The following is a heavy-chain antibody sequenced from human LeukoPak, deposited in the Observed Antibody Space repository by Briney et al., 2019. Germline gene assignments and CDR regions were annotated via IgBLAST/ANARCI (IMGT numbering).Heavy chain of an antibody. CDR1: GFTFSSYS. J-gene: IGHJ4*02. Sequence: GSLSLSCAASGFTFSSYSMNWVRQAPGKGLEWVSSISSSSSYIYYADSVKGRFTISRDNAKNSLYLQMNSLRAEDTAVYYCARDKEMATSICYFDYWGQGTLVTVSS. D-gene: IGHD5-24*01. CDR2: ISSSSSYI. CDR3: ARDKEMATSICYFDY. V-gene: IGHV3-21*01.